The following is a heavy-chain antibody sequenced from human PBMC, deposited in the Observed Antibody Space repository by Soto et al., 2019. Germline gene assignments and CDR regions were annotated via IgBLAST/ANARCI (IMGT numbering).Heavy chain of an antibody. CDR2: ISAYNGNT. CDR3: ARDLEDIVVVVAAPFDY. CDR1: GYTFTSYG. Sequence: QVQLVQSGAEVKKPGASVKVSCKVSGYTFTSYGISWVRQAPGQGLEWMGWISAYNGNTNYAQKLQGRVTMTTDTSTSTAYMELRSLRSDDTAVYYCARDLEDIVVVVAAPFDYWGQGTLVTVSS. D-gene: IGHD2-15*01. V-gene: IGHV1-18*01. J-gene: IGHJ4*02.